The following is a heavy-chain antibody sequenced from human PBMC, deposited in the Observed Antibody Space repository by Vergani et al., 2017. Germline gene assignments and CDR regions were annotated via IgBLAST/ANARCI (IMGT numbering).Heavy chain of an antibody. Sequence: VESGGGVVQPGGSLRLSCTASGFIFGGYGMNWVRHSPGKGLEGVAFISYDEKEKSYGDSVEGRFTISRDNYKKTLDLQMNSLTPEDTGVYYCASWSYNLVGTDYWGQGTLVSISS. V-gene: IGHV3-30*02. CDR2: ISYDEKEK. J-gene: IGHJ4*02. CDR1: GFIFGGYG. D-gene: IGHD1-14*01. CDR3: ASWSYNLVGTDY.